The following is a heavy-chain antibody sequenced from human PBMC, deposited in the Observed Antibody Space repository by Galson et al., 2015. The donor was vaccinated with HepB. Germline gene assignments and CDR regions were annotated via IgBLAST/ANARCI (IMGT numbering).Heavy chain of an antibody. D-gene: IGHD1-14*01. CDR3: ARSLWPEDF. Sequence: SLRLSCAASGFTFSSYYMSWVRQAPGKGLEWVANITQDGTSKNYVDSVKGRFSISRDNAENSVSLQMSSLRVEDTAAYCCARSLWPEDFWGQGTLVTVSS. V-gene: IGHV3-7*01. CDR1: GFTFSSYY. CDR2: ITQDGTSK. J-gene: IGHJ4*02.